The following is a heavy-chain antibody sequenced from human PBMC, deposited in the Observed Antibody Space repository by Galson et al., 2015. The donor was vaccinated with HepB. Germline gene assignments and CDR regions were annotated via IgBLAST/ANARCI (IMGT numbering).Heavy chain of an antibody. V-gene: IGHV1-18*04. J-gene: IGHJ5*02. Sequence: SVKVSCKASGYTFTSYGISWVRQAPGQGLEWMGWISAYNGNTNYAQKLQGRVTMTTDTSTSTAYMELRSLRPDDTAVYYCARDRGGPGGINWFDPWGQGTLVTVSS. D-gene: IGHD2-15*01. CDR1: GYTFTSYG. CDR3: ARDRGGPGGINWFDP. CDR2: ISAYNGNT.